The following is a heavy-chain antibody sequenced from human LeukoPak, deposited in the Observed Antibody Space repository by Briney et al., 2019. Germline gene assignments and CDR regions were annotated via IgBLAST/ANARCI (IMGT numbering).Heavy chain of an antibody. CDR2: ISISGENT. Sequence: GGSLRLSCVASRVTFSNYAMTWLRQPPGKGLEWVSSISISGENTYYAGSVRGRFTVSRDNSKNTLYLQMTSLRADDTAMYHCAKGPTKEVIDCSYDTSGSSYVDLWGQGTRVTVSS. CDR1: RVTFSNYA. V-gene: IGHV3-23*01. J-gene: IGHJ4*02. CDR3: AKGPTKEVIDCSYDTSGSSYVDL. D-gene: IGHD3-22*01.